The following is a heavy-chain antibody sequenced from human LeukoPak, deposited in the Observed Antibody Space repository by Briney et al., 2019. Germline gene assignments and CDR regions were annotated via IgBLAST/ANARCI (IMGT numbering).Heavy chain of an antibody. V-gene: IGHV3-64D*06. Sequence: GGSLRLSCSVSGFTFSTYVMHWVRQAPGKGLEYVSAISSNGDNTYYADSVKGRFTISRDNSQNTLYLQMSSLRADDTAVYYCVRGTGYWGQGTLVTVSS. CDR2: ISSNGDNT. CDR1: GFTFSTYV. CDR3: VRGTGY. J-gene: IGHJ4*02.